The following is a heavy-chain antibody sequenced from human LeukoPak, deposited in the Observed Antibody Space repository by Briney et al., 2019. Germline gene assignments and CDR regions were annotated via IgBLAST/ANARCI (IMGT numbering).Heavy chain of an antibody. J-gene: IGHJ4*02. CDR3: ARSDSYDSSGYYFDY. Sequence: PSETLSLTCTVSGGSISSYYWSWIRQPPGKGLEWIGEINHSGSTNYNPSLKSRVTISVDTSKNQFSLKLSSVTAADTAVYYCARSDSYDSSGYYFDYWGQGTLVTVSS. V-gene: IGHV4-34*01. CDR1: GGSISSYY. CDR2: INHSGST. D-gene: IGHD3-22*01.